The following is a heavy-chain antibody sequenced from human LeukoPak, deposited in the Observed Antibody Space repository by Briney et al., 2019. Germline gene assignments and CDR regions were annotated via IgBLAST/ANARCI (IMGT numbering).Heavy chain of an antibody. J-gene: IGHJ3*02. CDR3: ARDREEYCSGGSCQAFDI. V-gene: IGHV3-21*01. D-gene: IGHD2-15*01. CDR2: ISSSSSYI. Sequence: PGGSLRLSCAASGFTFSSYSINWVRQAPGKGLEWVSPISSSSSYIYYADSVKGRFTISRDNAKNSLYLQMNSLRAEDTAVYYCARDREEYCSGGSCQAFDIWGQGTMVTVSS. CDR1: GFTFSSYS.